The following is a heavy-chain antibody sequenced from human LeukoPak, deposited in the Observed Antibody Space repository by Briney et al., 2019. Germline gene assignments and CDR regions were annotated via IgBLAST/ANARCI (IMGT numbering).Heavy chain of an antibody. CDR2: ISSNGGST. J-gene: IGHJ6*02. V-gene: IGHV3-64*04. CDR1: GFTFSSYA. Sequence: QAGGSLRLSCSASGFTFSSYAMHWVRQAPGKGLEYVSAISSNGGSTYYADSVKGRFTISRDNAKNSLYLQMNSLRAEDTAVYYCARVAPYYYYYGMDVWGQGTTVTVSS. CDR3: ARVAPYYYYYGMDV.